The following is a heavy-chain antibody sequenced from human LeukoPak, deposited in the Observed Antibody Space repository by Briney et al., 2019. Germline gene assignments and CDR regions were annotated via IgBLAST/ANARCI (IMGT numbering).Heavy chain of an antibody. D-gene: IGHD1-7*01. CDR2: IYYSGST. V-gene: IGHV4-39*07. Sequence: SETLSLTCTVSGGSISSSSYYWGWIRQPPGKGLEWIGTIYYSGSTFYNPSLKGRVTISVDTSKNQFSLKLSSVTAADTAVYYCASITGTIGWGQGTLVTVSS. CDR3: ASITGTIG. J-gene: IGHJ4*02. CDR1: GGSISSSSYY.